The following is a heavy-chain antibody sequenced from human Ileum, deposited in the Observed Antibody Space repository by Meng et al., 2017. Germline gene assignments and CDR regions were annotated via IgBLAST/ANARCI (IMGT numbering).Heavy chain of an antibody. CDR1: GGSINSYVW. CDR3: VRNDYCSGGTCYPHFDY. J-gene: IGHJ4*02. CDR2: IYPGGSI. Sequence: QVQLKDAGPGLVKPSGPLSLTCAVSGGSINSYVWWSWVRQAPGKGLEWIGEIYPGGSINYNPSLKSRVTISADTSKNQFSLSLDSVTAADTAVYYCVRNDYCSGGTCYPHFDYWGQGTLVTVSS. D-gene: IGHD2-15*01. V-gene: IGHV4-4*02.